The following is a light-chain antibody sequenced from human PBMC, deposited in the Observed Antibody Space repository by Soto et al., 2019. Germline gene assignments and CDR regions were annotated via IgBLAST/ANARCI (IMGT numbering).Light chain of an antibody. CDR1: SSDVGGYNY. V-gene: IGLV2-14*01. CDR2: DVS. J-gene: IGLJ1*01. CDR3: SSYTSSSKV. Sequence: QSALTKPASVSGSPGQSITISCTGTSSDVGGYNYVSWYQQHPGKAPKLMIYDVSNRPSGVSNRFSGSKSGNTASLTISGLQAEDEADYYCSSYTSSSKVFGTGTKVTVL.